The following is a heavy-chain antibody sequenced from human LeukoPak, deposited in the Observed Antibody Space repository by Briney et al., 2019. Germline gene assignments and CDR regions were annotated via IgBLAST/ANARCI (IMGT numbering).Heavy chain of an antibody. J-gene: IGHJ4*02. CDR1: GFTVSSNS. CDR3: ARRAGAYSHPYDY. CDR2: IYSDNT. D-gene: IGHD4/OR15-4a*01. Sequence: GGSLRLSCTVSGFTVSSNSMSWDRQAPGKGLEWVSFIYSDNTHYSDSVKGRFTISRDNSKNTLYLQMNSLRAEDTAVYYCARRAGAYSHPYDYWGQGTLVTVSS. V-gene: IGHV3-53*01.